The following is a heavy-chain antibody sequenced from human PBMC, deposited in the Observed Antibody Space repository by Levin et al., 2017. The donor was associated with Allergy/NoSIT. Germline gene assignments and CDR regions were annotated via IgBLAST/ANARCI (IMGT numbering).Heavy chain of an antibody. D-gene: IGHD6-13*01. CDR1: GFTFSGSA. CDR2: IRSKANSYAT. Sequence: PGESLKISCAASGFTFSGSAMHWVRQASGKGLEWVGRIRSKANSYATAYAASVKGRFTISRDDSKNTAYLQMNSLKTEDTAVYYCTSAGIAAAGYRAVADATIDYWGQGTLVTVSS. J-gene: IGHJ4*02. CDR3: TSAGIAAAGYRAVADATIDY. V-gene: IGHV3-73*01.